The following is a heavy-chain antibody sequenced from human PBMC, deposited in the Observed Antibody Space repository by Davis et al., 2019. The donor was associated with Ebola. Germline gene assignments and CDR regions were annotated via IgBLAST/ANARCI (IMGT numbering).Heavy chain of an antibody. D-gene: IGHD1-26*01. CDR2: INSDGSTT. Sequence: HTGGSLRLSCAASGFTFSSYWMHWVRLAPGKGLVWVSRINSDGSTTTYADSVKGRFTISRDNAKNTLYLQMNNLRVEDTAVYYCATLPGYYWGQGTLVTVSS. V-gene: IGHV3-74*03. CDR3: ATLPGYY. CDR1: GFTFSSYW. J-gene: IGHJ4*02.